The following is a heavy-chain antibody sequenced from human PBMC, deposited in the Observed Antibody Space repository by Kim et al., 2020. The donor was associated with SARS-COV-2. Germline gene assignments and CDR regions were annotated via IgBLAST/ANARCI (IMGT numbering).Heavy chain of an antibody. CDR3: AKVAHYVWGSYRQSAFDI. V-gene: IGHV3-23*01. D-gene: IGHD3-16*02. J-gene: IGHJ3*02. Sequence: GGSLRLSCAASGFTFSSYAMSWVRQAPGKGLEWVSAISGSGGSTYYADSVKGRFTISRDNSKNTLYLQMNSLRAEDTAVYYCAKVAHYVWGSYRQSAFDIWGQGTMVTVSS. CDR2: ISGSGGST. CDR1: GFTFSSYA.